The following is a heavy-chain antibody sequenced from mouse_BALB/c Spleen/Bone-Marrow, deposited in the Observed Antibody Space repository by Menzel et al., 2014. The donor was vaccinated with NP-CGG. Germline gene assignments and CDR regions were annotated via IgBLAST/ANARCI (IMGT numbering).Heavy chain of an antibody. D-gene: IGHD2-10*01. V-gene: IGHV3-2*02. CDR3: ARATYYGNFFDY. CDR1: GYSITSDYA. Sequence: VQLQQSGPGLVKPSQSLSLTCTVTGYSITSDYAWNWIRQFPGNKLEWMGYISYSGSTDYNPSHKSRISITRDTSKNQFFLQLNSVTTEDTATYYCARATYYGNFFDYWGQGTTLTVSS. CDR2: ISYSGST. J-gene: IGHJ2*01.